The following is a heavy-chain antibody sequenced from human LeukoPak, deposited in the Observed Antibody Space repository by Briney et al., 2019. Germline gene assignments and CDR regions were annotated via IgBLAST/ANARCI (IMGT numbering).Heavy chain of an antibody. J-gene: IGHJ6*02. V-gene: IGHV3-23*01. CDR2: ISGSGGST. CDR1: GFTFSSYA. CDR3: AKDRIAVAGFRYGMDV. Sequence: GGSLRLSCAASGFTFSSYAMSWVRQAPGKGLELVSAISGSGGSTYYADSVKGRFTISRDNSKNTLYLQMNSLRAEDTAVYYCAKDRIAVAGFRYGMDVWGQGTTVTVSS. D-gene: IGHD6-19*01.